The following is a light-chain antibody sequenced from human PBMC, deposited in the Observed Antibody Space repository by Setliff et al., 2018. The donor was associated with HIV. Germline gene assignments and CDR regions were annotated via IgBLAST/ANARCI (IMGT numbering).Light chain of an antibody. CDR2: DVD. CDR3: CSHAGTFYV. V-gene: IGLV2-8*01. CDR1: SSDVGAYNY. Sequence: QSALAQPPSASGSPGQSVTISCTGTSSDVGAYNYVSWYQQHPGKPPKLIIYDVDKGPSGVPDRFSGSKSGNTASLTVSGLQAEDEAEYYCCSHAGTFYVFGTGTKVTVL. J-gene: IGLJ1*01.